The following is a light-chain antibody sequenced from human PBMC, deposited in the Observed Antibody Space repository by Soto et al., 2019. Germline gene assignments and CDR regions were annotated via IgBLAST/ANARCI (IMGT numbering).Light chain of an antibody. CDR1: QSISNW. J-gene: IGKJ1*01. CDR3: QQYSSYYT. V-gene: IGKV1-5*01. CDR2: DAS. Sequence: DIQMTQSPSTLAASVGDRVDITCRVSQSISNWLAWYQQKPGKAPKLLIYDASNLESGVPSRFSGSGSETEFTLTISSLQPDDFATYYCQQYSSYYTFGQGTKVEVK.